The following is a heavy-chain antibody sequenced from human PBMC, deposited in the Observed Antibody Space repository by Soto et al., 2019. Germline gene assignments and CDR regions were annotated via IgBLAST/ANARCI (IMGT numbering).Heavy chain of an antibody. Sequence: GGSLRLSCAASGFTFSSYAMHWVRQAPGKGLEWVAVISYDGSNKYYADSVKGRFTISRDNSKNTLYLQMNSLRAEDTAVYYCARGGFALLWFGGFDYWGQGTLVTVSS. CDR1: GFTFSSYA. CDR3: ARGGFALLWFGGFDY. CDR2: ISYDGSNK. V-gene: IGHV3-30-3*01. J-gene: IGHJ4*02. D-gene: IGHD3-10*01.